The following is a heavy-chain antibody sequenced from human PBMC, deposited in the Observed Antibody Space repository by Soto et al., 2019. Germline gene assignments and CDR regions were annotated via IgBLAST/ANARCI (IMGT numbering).Heavy chain of an antibody. CDR2: IFPLTDIP. V-gene: IGHV1-69*02. CDR3: ARGPLVVLNYFES. J-gene: IGHJ4*02. Sequence: QVQLVQSGTEVKKPGSSVKVSCKASGGTFRNYPINWVRQAPGQGLEWMGSIFPLTDIPDYAQNFQARLTISANKSTSTAYMELRSLTSDDTAMYFCARGPLVVLNYFESWSQGTLVTVSS. CDR1: GGTFRNYP.